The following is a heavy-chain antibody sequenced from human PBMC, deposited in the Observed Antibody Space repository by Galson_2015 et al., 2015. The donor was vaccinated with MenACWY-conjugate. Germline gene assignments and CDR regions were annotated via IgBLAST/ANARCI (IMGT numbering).Heavy chain of an antibody. CDR2: IKAAGSAK. V-gene: IGHV3-7*03. J-gene: IGHJ4*02. CDR1: GFTFSTYW. D-gene: IGHD1-1*01. CDR3: ATTQVRSNDLDE. Sequence: SLRLSCAPSGFTFSTYWMSWVRQAPGRGLEWVASIKAAGSAKQYVDAVKGRFIISRDTAKNSLYLQMNSLRAEDTAVYYCATTQVRSNDLDEWGQGTLVTVSS.